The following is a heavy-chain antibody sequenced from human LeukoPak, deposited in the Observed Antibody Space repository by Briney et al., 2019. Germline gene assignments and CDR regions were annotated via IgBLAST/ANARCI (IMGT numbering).Heavy chain of an antibody. CDR3: AKSLQVIVGATTKWVAFDI. V-gene: IGHV3-20*04. CDR2: INWNGGST. J-gene: IGHJ3*02. D-gene: IGHD1-26*01. CDR1: GFTFSSYS. Sequence: GGSLRLSCAASGFTFSSYSMNWVRQPPGKGLECVSGINWNGGSTGCADSVKGRFTISRDNAKNSLYLQMNSLRTEDTALYYCAKSLQVIVGATTKWVAFDIWGQGTMVTVSS.